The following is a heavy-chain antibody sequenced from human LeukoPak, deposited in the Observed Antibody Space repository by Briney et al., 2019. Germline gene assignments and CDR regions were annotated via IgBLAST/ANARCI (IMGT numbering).Heavy chain of an antibody. CDR3: ARGDSSWPYYFDC. CDR1: GGSIGSYY. CDR2: IYYSGST. Sequence: SETLSLTCTVSGGSIGSYYWNWIRQSPGKGLEWIGYIYYSGSTNYNPSLNSRVTISVDTSKNQFSLKLNSVTAAGTAVYYCARGDSSWPYYFDCWGQGALVTVSS. D-gene: IGHD6-13*01. V-gene: IGHV4-59*01. J-gene: IGHJ4*02.